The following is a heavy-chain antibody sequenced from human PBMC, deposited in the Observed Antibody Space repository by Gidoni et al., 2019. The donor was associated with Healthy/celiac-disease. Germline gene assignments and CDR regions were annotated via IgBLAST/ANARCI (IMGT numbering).Heavy chain of an antibody. CDR2: INHSGST. Sequence: QVQLQQWGAGLLKPSETLSLTCAVYGGSFSNYYWNWIRQPPGKGLEWIGEINHSGSTNYNSSLKSRVTISVDTSKNQFSLKLSSVTAADTAVYYCARGATETGDFFDYWGQGTLVTVSS. V-gene: IGHV4-34*01. J-gene: IGHJ4*02. D-gene: IGHD7-27*01. CDR3: ARGATETGDFFDY. CDR1: GGSFSNYY.